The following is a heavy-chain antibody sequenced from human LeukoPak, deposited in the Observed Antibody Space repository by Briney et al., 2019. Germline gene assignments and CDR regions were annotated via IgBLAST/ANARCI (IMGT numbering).Heavy chain of an antibody. D-gene: IGHD6-13*01. Sequence: SETLSLTCAVYGGSFSGYYWSWIRQPPGKGLEWIGEINHSGSTNYNPSLKSRVTISVDTSKNQFSLKLSSVTAADTAVYYCARGYSSSWYLNWFDPWGQGTLVTVSS. CDR2: INHSGST. CDR1: GGSFSGYY. J-gene: IGHJ5*02. CDR3: ARGYSSSWYLNWFDP. V-gene: IGHV4-34*01.